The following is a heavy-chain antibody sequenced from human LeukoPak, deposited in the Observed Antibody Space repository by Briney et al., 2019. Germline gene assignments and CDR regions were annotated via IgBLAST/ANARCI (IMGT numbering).Heavy chain of an antibody. D-gene: IGHD6-13*01. Sequence: SETLSLTCAVYGGSFSGYYWSWIRQPPGKGLEWIGEINHSGSTNYNPSLKSRVTISVDTSKNQFSLKLSSVTAADTAVYYCARGYSSSWYLNWFDPWGQGTLVTVSS. CDR2: INHSGST. CDR1: GGSFSGYY. J-gene: IGHJ5*02. CDR3: ARGYSSSWYLNWFDP. V-gene: IGHV4-34*01.